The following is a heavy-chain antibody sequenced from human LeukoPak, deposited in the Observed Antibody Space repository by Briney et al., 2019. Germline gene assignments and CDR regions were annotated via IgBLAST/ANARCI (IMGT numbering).Heavy chain of an antibody. V-gene: IGHV4-34*11. D-gene: IGHD3-22*01. CDR3: ARGPYSYDSSGAFDI. CDR2: ISSSGST. Sequence: SETLSLTCAVYGGSFSGYYWSWIRQPPGKGLEWIGCISSSGSTNYNPSLKSRVTISVDTSKNQFSLKLSSVTAADTAVYFCARGPYSYDSSGAFDIWGQGTMVTVSS. J-gene: IGHJ3*02. CDR1: GGSFSGYY.